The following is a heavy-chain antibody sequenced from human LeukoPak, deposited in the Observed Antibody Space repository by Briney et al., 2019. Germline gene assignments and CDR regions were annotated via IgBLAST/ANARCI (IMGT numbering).Heavy chain of an antibody. CDR2: IYSGGST. CDR3: ARTPNYDSSGYYLEYFQH. D-gene: IGHD3-22*01. J-gene: IGHJ1*01. V-gene: IGHV3-66*01. CDR1: GFTVSSNC. Sequence: PGGSLRLSCAASGFTVSSNCMSWVRQAPGKGLEWVSVIYSGGSTYYADSVKGRFTISRDNSKNTLYLQMNSLRAEDTAVYYCARTPNYDSSGYYLEYFQHWGQGTLVTVSS.